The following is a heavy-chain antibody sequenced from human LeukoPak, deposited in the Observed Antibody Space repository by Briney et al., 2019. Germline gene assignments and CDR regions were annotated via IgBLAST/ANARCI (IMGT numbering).Heavy chain of an antibody. Sequence: PSETLSLTCTVSGGSISSGRSYWSWIRQPAGKGLEWIGRFYTSGSTNYNPSLKSRVTISVDTSKNQFSLKLSSVTAADTAVYYCARSGYDSSIVYWGQGTLVTVSS. D-gene: IGHD5-12*01. J-gene: IGHJ4*02. CDR2: FYTSGST. CDR3: ARSGYDSSIVY. CDR1: GGSISSGRSY. V-gene: IGHV4-61*02.